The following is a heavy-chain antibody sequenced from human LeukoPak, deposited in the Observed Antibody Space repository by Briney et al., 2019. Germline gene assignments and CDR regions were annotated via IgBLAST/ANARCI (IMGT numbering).Heavy chain of an antibody. J-gene: IGHJ6*02. Sequence: GGSLRLSCAASGFTFSTYWMHWVRQAPGKGLEWVSRTNPDGITTTCADSVKGRFTISRDNAKNTLFLQMNSLRAEDTAVYYCARDYYYGMDVWGQGTTITVSS. CDR2: TNPDGITT. CDR1: GFTFSTYW. CDR3: ARDYYYGMDV. V-gene: IGHV3-74*01.